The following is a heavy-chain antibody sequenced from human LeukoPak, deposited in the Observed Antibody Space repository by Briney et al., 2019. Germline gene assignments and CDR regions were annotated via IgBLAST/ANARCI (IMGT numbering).Heavy chain of an antibody. CDR3: ARAGRFMVRGAPFDY. CDR2: INHSGST. V-gene: IGHV4-34*01. D-gene: IGHD3-10*01. CDR1: GGSFSGYY. J-gene: IGHJ4*02. Sequence: PSETLSLTCAVYGGSFSGYYWSWIRQPPGKGLEWIGEINHSGSTNYNPSLKSRVTISADTSKNQFSLKLSSVTAADTAVYYCARAGRFMVRGAPFDYWGQGTLVTVSS.